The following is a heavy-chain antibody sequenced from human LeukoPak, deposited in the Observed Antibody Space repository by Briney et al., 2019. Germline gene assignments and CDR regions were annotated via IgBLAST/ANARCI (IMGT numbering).Heavy chain of an antibody. D-gene: IGHD1-26*01. V-gene: IGHV4-61*01. J-gene: IGHJ5*02. CDR1: GGSVSSGSYY. Sequence: SETLSLTCTVSGGSVSSGSYYWSWIRQPPGKGLEWIGYIYYSGSTNYNPSLKSRVTISVDTSKNQFSLKLSSVTAADTAVYYCARVTMEVGVNWFDPWGQGTLVTVSS. CDR3: ARVTMEVGVNWFDP. CDR2: IYYSGST.